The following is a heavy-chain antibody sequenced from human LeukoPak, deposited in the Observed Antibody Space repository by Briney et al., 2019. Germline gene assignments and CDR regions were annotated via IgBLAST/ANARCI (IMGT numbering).Heavy chain of an antibody. D-gene: IGHD2-21*01. J-gene: IGHJ4*02. Sequence: GGSLKLSCAASGFTLSSYTYTMSWVRQAPGKGLEWVTGITGSGGSTYYAVSVKGRFTISRDNSKNTLYLQTNSLTVEDTAIYYCAKGLTYGGQGTLVTVSS. CDR2: ITGSGGST. V-gene: IGHV3-23*01. CDR1: GFTLSSYT. CDR3: AKGLTY.